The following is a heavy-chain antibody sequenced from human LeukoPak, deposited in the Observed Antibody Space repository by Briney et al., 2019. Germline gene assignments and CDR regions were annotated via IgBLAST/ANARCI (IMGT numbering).Heavy chain of an antibody. J-gene: IGHJ4*02. Sequence: ASVKVSCKVSGYTLTELSMHWVRQAPGKGLEWMGGFDPEDGETSYAQKFQGRVTMTWDTSTSTVYMELSSLRSEDTAVYYCARGPPRGGSGSYFPSFYFDYWGQGTLVTVSS. CDR1: GYTLTELS. CDR2: FDPEDGET. V-gene: IGHV1-24*01. CDR3: ARGPPRGGSGSYFPSFYFDY. D-gene: IGHD3-10*01.